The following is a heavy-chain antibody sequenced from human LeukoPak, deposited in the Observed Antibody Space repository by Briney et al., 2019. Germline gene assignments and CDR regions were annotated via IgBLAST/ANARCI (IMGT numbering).Heavy chain of an antibody. J-gene: IGHJ4*02. V-gene: IGHV3-30*07. CDR2: IPHDGSNK. CDR1: GFTFSSYA. Sequence: PGGSLRLSCAASGFTFSSYAMHWVRQAPGKGLEWVAVIPHDGSNKYYADSVKGRFTISRDNSKNTLYLQMNSLRAEDTAVYYCAKDERDSSGYYQYYFDSWGQGTLVTVSS. CDR3: AKDERDSSGYYQYYFDS. D-gene: IGHD3-22*01.